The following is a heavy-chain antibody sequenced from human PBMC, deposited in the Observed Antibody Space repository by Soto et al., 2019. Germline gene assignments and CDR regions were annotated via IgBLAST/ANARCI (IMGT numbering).Heavy chain of an antibody. CDR1: GFSFGSYA. Sequence: VGSLRLSCAASGFSFGSYALSWVRQAPGKGLEWVSTISGSDGKTFYADSVKGRFSISGDTSQSTLYLQMNSLRADDTAMYYCARWSYLDYWGQGTRVTVSS. D-gene: IGHD3-3*01. J-gene: IGHJ4*02. V-gene: IGHV3-23*01. CDR2: ISGSDGKT. CDR3: ARWSYLDY.